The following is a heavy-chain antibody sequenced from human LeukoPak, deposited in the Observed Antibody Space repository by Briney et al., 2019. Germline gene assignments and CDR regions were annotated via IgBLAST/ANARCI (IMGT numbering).Heavy chain of an antibody. D-gene: IGHD3-3*02. CDR3: ARTFLEHPISANWFDP. V-gene: IGHV3-30*04. J-gene: IGHJ5*02. Sequence: GRSLRLSCAASGFTFSSYAMHWVRQAPDKGLEWVAVISYNGSNKYYADSVKGRFTISRDNSKNTLYLQMNSLRAEDTAVYYCARTFLEHPISANWFDPWGQGTLVTVSS. CDR2: ISYNGSNK. CDR1: GFTFSSYA.